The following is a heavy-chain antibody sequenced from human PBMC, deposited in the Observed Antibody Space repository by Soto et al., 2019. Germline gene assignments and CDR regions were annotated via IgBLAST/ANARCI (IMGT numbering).Heavy chain of an antibody. D-gene: IGHD1-26*01. Sequence: EVQLVESGGGLVQPGGSLRLSCAAAGFTFSSYWMHWVRQAPGKGLVWVSRINSAANSRGYADSVKGRFTISRDNAKNTLYLQMNSLRAEDTAVYYCAKARAVYFDYGMDGWGQGTAGTVSS. J-gene: IGHJ6*02. CDR2: INSAANSR. CDR1: GFTFSSYW. V-gene: IGHV3-74*01. CDR3: AKARAVYFDYGMDG.